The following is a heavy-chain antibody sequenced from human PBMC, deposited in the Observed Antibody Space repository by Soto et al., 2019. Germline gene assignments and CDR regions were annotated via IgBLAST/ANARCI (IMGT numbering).Heavy chain of an antibody. CDR1: GFTFSDSW. V-gene: IGHV3-7*01. CDR2: IKPDESEK. D-gene: IGHD4-4*01. Sequence: GGSLRLSCTASGFTFSDSWMTWVRQAPGKGLEWVARIKPDESEKKYADSVKGRFSISRDNAKNSMYLQMDSLRGEDTAVYYCVRGGSNYASWGQGXLVTVYS. J-gene: IGHJ5*02. CDR3: VRGGSNYAS.